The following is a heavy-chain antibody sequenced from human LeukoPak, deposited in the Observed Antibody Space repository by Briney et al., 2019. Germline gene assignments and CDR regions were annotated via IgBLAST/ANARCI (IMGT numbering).Heavy chain of an antibody. V-gene: IGHV4-39*07. CDR1: GGSISSSSYY. CDR3: AREGGDIRPSGYYYYYMDV. Sequence: PSETLSLTCTVSGGSISSSSYYWGWIRQPPGKGLEWIGSIYYSGSTYYNPSLKSRVTISVDTSKNQFSLKLSSVTAADTAVYYCAREGGDIRPSGYYYYYMDVWGKGTTVTVSS. D-gene: IGHD2-21*01. J-gene: IGHJ6*03. CDR2: IYYSGST.